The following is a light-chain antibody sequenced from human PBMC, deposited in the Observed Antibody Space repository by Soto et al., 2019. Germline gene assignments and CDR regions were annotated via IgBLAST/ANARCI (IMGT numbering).Light chain of an antibody. CDR3: QQYKNWPPIT. Sequence: EIGMSQSAATLSVSPGERATLSCRASQSVGSKFAWYQQKPGQSPRLLIYDASTRATGVPARFSGSGSGTEFTLTISSLQSEDFAVYYCQQYKNWPPITFGQRTRLEIK. CDR1: QSVGSK. V-gene: IGKV3-15*01. J-gene: IGKJ5*01. CDR2: DAS.